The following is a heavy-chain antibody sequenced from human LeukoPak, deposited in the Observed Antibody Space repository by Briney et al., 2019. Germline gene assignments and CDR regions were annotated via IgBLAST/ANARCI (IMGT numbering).Heavy chain of an antibody. Sequence: GGTLRLSCAASGFTFSSYAISWVRQPPATGLERVSFISGSGGTSSYADSAKGRFTISRDNSKNNLYLQMNSLRAEDTAVYYCAKGITMIVVVIRTGFDYWGQGTLVTVSS. D-gene: IGHD3-22*01. CDR2: ISGSGGTS. V-gene: IGHV3-23*01. CDR3: AKGITMIVVVIRTGFDY. J-gene: IGHJ4*02. CDR1: GFTFSSYA.